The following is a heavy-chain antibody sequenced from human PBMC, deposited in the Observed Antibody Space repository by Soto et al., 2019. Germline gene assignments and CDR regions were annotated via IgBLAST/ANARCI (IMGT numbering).Heavy chain of an antibody. CDR3: AREGDNWFDP. CDR1: GDTFNSYG. V-gene: IGHV1-69*01. J-gene: IGHJ5*02. Sequence: VSCKASGDTFNSYGITWVRQAPGQGLEWMGGIIPKFGITNYAQKFQGRVTITADESTSTAYMELSSLRSEDTAVYYCAREGDNWFDPWAQGTLVTVSS. CDR2: IIPKFGIT.